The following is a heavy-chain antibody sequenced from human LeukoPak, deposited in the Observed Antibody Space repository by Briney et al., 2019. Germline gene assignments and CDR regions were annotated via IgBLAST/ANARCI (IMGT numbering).Heavy chain of an antibody. D-gene: IGHD3-10*01. Sequence: SETLSLTCTVSGASVSRNWWSWVRQPPGKGLEWIGEIHHSGGTNYNPSLQSRVTISVDESKNQFSLKLTSVTAADTAVYYCVRDKGLWFGEFLRAFDIWGQGTMVTVSS. CDR1: GASVSRNW. V-gene: IGHV4-4*02. CDR2: IHHSGGT. CDR3: VRDKGLWFGEFLRAFDI. J-gene: IGHJ3*02.